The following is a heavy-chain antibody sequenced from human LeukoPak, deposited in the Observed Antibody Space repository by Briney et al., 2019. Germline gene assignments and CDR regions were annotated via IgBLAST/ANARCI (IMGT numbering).Heavy chain of an antibody. CDR3: ARIRTMRQPLVRAGYFDY. CDR1: GYSLSTSGMC. J-gene: IGHJ4*02. Sequence: SGPTLVNPTQTLTLTCTFSGYSLSTSGMCVSWIRQPPGKALEWLARIDWDDDKYYSTSLKTRLTISKDTSKNQVVLTLTNMDPVDTATYYCARIRTMRQPLVRAGYFDYWGPGTLVTVSS. CDR2: IDWDDDK. V-gene: IGHV2-70*11. D-gene: IGHD6-13*01.